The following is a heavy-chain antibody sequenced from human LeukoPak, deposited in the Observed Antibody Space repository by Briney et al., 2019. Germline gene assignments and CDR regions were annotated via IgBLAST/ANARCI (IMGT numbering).Heavy chain of an antibody. V-gene: IGHV4-59*11. J-gene: IGHJ4*02. CDR2: IYNSGST. D-gene: IGHD6-19*01. Sequence: PSETLSLTCTVSADSISNHFWTWLRQPPGRGLEWIGYIYNSGSTNYNTSLKSRVTVSMDTSKNQFSLKLSSVTAADTAVYYCAAELNNEQWLDWDYWGQGTLVTVSS. CDR1: ADSISNHF. CDR3: AAELNNEQWLDWDY.